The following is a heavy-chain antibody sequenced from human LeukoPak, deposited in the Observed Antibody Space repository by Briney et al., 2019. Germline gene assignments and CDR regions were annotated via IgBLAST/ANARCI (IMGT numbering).Heavy chain of an antibody. CDR1: GDSVSSNNGA. D-gene: IGHD6-19*01. Sequence: SQTLSLTCDISGDSVSSNNGAWNWIRQSPSRGLEWLGRAYYRSKWYNDYAGSLNGRITISPDTSKNQFSLHLNSVTPEDTAVYYCARDLGNTGWYTFDYWGQGILVTVSS. CDR3: ARDLGNTGWYTFDY. CDR2: AYYRSKWYN. V-gene: IGHV6-1*01. J-gene: IGHJ4*02.